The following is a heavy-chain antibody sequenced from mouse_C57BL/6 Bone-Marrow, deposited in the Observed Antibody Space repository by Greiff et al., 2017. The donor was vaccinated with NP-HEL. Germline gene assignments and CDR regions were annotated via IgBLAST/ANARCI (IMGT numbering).Heavy chain of an antibody. V-gene: IGHV1-19*01. CDR1: GYTFTDYY. CDR3: ASALGRYFDV. D-gene: IGHD4-1*01. Sequence: EVKLQESGPVLVKPGASVKMSCKASGYTFTDYYMNWVKQSHGKSLEWIGVINPYNGGTSYNQKFKGKATLTVDKSSSTAYMELNSLTSEDSAVYYCASALGRYFDVWGTGTTVTVSS. J-gene: IGHJ1*03. CDR2: INPYNGGT.